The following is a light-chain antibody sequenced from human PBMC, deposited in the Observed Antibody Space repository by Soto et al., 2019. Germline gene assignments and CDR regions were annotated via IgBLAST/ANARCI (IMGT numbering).Light chain of an antibody. J-gene: IGKJ4*01. CDR1: QGIRND. CDR2: TTS. V-gene: IGKV1-17*01. CDR3: LQHNTYPLT. Sequence: DIQMTQSPSSLSASVGDRVTLTCRASQGIRNDLGWYQQKPGKAPRRLIYTTSTLESGVPSRFSGSGSGIEFTLTSSILQPEYFATYYCLQHNTYPLTFGGGTKVEIK.